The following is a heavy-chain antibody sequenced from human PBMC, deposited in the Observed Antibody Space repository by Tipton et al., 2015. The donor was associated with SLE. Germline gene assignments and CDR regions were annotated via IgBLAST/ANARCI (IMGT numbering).Heavy chain of an antibody. CDR2: IYYSGST. D-gene: IGHD4-11*01. J-gene: IGHJ4*02. Sequence: TLSLTCAVSGYSISSGYYWGWIRQPPGKGLEWIGYIYYSGSTNYNPSLKSRVTISVDTSKNQFSLKLSPVTAADTAVYYCARWAGPTVNFDYWGQGTLVTVSS. CDR1: GYSISSGYY. V-gene: IGHV4-61*01. CDR3: ARWAGPTVNFDY.